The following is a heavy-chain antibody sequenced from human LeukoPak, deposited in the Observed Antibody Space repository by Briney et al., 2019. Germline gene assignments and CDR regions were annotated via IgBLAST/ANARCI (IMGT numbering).Heavy chain of an antibody. CDR2: IKADGSEK. D-gene: IGHD5-12*01. CDR3: AKEVVATIPPL. CDR1: GFTFSSSW. V-gene: IGHV3-7*03. J-gene: IGHJ1*01. Sequence: GGSLRLSCAASGFTFSSSWMIWVRQAPGKGLEWVANIKADGSEKHYVDSVKGRFSISRDNAKNTLFLQMNSLRAEDTAVYYCAKEVVATIPPLWGQGPWSPSPQ.